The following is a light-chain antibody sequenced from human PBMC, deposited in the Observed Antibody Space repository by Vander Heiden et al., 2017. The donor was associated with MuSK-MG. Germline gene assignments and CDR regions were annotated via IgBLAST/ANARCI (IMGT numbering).Light chain of an antibody. Sequence: DIVMTQSPDSLAVSLGEWSTINCKSSQRVLYSSNNKNYLAWYQQKPGQPPKLLIYWASTRESGVPDRFSGSGSGTDSTLTISSLQAEDVAVYYCQQYYSTPWTFGQGTKVEIK. J-gene: IGKJ1*01. V-gene: IGKV4-1*01. CDR2: WAS. CDR1: QRVLYSSNNKNY. CDR3: QQYYSTPWT.